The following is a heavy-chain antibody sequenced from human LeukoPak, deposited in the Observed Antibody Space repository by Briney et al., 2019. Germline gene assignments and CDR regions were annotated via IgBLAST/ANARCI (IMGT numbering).Heavy chain of an antibody. V-gene: IGHV3-53*01. CDR1: GFSVTNNY. CDR3: ARGDGYNFFDY. J-gene: IGHJ4*02. CDR2: FYVGGAT. Sequence: PRGSLRLSCAVSGFSVTNNYMSWVRQAPGKGLEWVSVFYVGGATYYADSVKGRFTIPRDNSENTLYLQMKSLRAEDTAVYYCARGDGYNFFDYWGQGTLVIVSS. D-gene: IGHD5-24*01.